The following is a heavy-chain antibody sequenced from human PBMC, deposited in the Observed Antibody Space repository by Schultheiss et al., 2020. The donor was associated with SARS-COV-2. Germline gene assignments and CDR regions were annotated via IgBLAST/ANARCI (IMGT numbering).Heavy chain of an antibody. D-gene: IGHD6-6*01. V-gene: IGHV3-43*02. CDR1: GFTFSSYG. Sequence: GGSLRLSCAASGFTFSSYGMHWVRQAPGKGLEWVSAISGSGGSTYYADSVKGRFTISRDNSKNSLYLQMNSLRTEDTALYYCAKDLYSSSSINYYYGMDVWGQGTTVTVSS. CDR3: AKDLYSSSSINYYYGMDV. CDR2: ISGSGGST. J-gene: IGHJ6*02.